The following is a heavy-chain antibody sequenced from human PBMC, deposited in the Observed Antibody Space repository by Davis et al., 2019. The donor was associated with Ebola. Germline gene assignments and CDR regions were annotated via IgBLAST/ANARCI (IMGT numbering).Heavy chain of an antibody. CDR2: ISSSASYK. CDR3: AREEASAVTQDY. Sequence: GGSLRLSCAASGFTFSVYYMSWIRQAPGKGPEWVSSISSSASYKNYADSVKGRFTISRDNAKNTLYLQMNSLRVEDTAVYYCAREEASAVTQDYWGQGTLVTVSS. D-gene: IGHD4-17*01. CDR1: GFTFSVYY. V-gene: IGHV3-11*06. J-gene: IGHJ4*02.